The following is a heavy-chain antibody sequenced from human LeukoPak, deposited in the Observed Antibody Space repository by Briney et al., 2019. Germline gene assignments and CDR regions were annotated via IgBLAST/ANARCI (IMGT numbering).Heavy chain of an antibody. Sequence: SVKVSCKASGGTFSSYAISWVRQAPGHGLEWMGRIIPIFVIANYAQKFQGRVTITTDESTSKDYMELSSLRSEDTAVYYCARDLTDLLTGYYRPLVYWGQGTLVTVSS. V-gene: IGHV1-69*05. CDR2: IIPIFVIA. CDR1: GGTFSSYA. CDR3: ARDLTDLLTGYYRPLVY. D-gene: IGHD3-9*01. J-gene: IGHJ4*02.